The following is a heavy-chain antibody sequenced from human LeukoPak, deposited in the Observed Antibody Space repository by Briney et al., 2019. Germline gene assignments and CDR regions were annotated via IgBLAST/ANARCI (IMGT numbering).Heavy chain of an antibody. V-gene: IGHV4-39*07. CDR1: GGSISSSSYY. Sequence: SETLSLTCTVSGGSISSSSYYWGWIRQPPGKGLEWIGSIYYSGSTYYNPSLKSRVTISVDTSKNQFSLKLSSVTAADTAVYYCARDYYDSSGPRGLDCWGQGTLVTVSS. J-gene: IGHJ4*02. CDR3: ARDYYDSSGPRGLDC. CDR2: IYYSGST. D-gene: IGHD3-22*01.